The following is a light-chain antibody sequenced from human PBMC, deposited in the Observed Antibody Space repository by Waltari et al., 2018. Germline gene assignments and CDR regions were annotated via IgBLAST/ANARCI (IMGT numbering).Light chain of an antibody. Sequence: EIVLTQSPATLSLSPGERATLSCRASQSVSSYLAWYQQKPGQAPRLLIYDASNRATGIPARFSGSGSGTDFTLTISSLEPEDFAVYCCQQRSNWLALTFGGGTKVEMK. J-gene: IGKJ4*01. CDR3: QQRSNWLALT. V-gene: IGKV3-11*01. CDR1: QSVSSY. CDR2: DAS.